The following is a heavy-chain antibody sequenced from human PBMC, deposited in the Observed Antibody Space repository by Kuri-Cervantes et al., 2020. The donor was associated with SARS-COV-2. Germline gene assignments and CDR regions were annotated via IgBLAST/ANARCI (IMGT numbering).Heavy chain of an antibody. CDR2: VYTTGVT. V-gene: IGHV4-4*07. D-gene: IGHD3/OR15-3a*01. CDR1: GGSTSSYY. Sequence: SETLSLTCTVSGGSTSSYYWSWIRQPAGRGLEWIGRVYTTGVTDYNPSFSGRVTISADTSRNQFSLELRSVTAAETAVYFCARGNFWTGYYFFFDYWGQGAQVTVSS. CDR3: ARGNFWTGYYFFFDY. J-gene: IGHJ4*02.